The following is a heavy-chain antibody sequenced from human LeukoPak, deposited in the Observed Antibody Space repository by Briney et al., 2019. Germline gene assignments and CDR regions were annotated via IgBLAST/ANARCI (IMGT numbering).Heavy chain of an antibody. J-gene: IGHJ3*02. D-gene: IGHD6-13*01. CDR2: IYTSGST. CDR1: GGSISSYY. CDR3: ARAREQLSAMAFDI. Sequence: SETLSLTCTVSGGSISSYYWSWIRQPAGKGLEWIGRIYTSGSTNYNPSLKSRVTMSVDTSKNQFSLKLSSVTAADTAVYYCARAREQLSAMAFDIWGQGTMVTVSS. V-gene: IGHV4-4*07.